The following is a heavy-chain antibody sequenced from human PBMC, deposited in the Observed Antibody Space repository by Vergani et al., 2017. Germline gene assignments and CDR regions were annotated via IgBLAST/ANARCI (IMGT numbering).Heavy chain of an antibody. CDR2: IIPIFGTA. D-gene: IGHD6-6*01. CDR3: ATGAIAARRVEDDDAFDI. J-gene: IGHJ3*02. Sequence: QVQVVQSGAEVKKSGASVKVSCKTSGYTFSNYYMHWVRQAPGQGLEWMGGIIPIFGTANYAQKFQGRVTITADESTSTAYMELSSLRSEDTAVYYCATGAIAARRVEDDDAFDIWGQGTMVTVSS. CDR1: GYTFSNYY. V-gene: IGHV1-69*01.